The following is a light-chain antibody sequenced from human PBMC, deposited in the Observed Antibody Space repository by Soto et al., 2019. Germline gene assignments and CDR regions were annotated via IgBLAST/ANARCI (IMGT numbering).Light chain of an antibody. CDR3: QLYNSYQYT. CDR1: QSVSHW. J-gene: IGKJ2*01. V-gene: IGKV1-5*01. Sequence: DIQMTQSASTLSASVGDRVTITCRASQSVSHWLAWYQQKPGKAPKALIYDASTLETGVPSRFSGSGSGTDFTLTISSLQPDDFATRCCQLYNSYQYTFGQGTKLDIK. CDR2: DAS.